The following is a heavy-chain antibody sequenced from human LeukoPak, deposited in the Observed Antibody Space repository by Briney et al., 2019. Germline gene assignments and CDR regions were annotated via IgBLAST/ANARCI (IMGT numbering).Heavy chain of an antibody. Sequence: PGGSLRLSCAASGFTFSSYGMHWVRQAPGKGLEWVAVISYDGSNKYYADSVKGRFTISRDNSKNTLYLQMNSLRAEDTAVYYCAKSGYTSLMVRGVLGAFDIWGQGTMVTVSS. V-gene: IGHV3-30*18. CDR3: AKSGYTSLMVRGVLGAFDI. CDR2: ISYDGSNK. CDR1: GFTFSSYG. D-gene: IGHD3-10*01. J-gene: IGHJ3*02.